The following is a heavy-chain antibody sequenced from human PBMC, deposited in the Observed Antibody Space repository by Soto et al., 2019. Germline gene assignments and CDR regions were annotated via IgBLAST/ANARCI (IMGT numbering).Heavy chain of an antibody. J-gene: IGHJ1*01. V-gene: IGHV3-30*03. Sequence: PGGSLRLSCAAPRFIFISYGMHWVRQAPGKGLEWLAVTSYDGNNKYYGDSVKGRFTISRDESKNTLYLQMNSLRPEDTAVYYCASTVDTTMVTWAPGNWGQGTLVTVSS. CDR2: TSYDGNNK. CDR1: RFIFISYG. CDR3: ASTVDTTMVTWAPGN. D-gene: IGHD5-18*01.